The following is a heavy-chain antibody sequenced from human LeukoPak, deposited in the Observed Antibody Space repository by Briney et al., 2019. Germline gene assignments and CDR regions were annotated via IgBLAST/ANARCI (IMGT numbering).Heavy chain of an antibody. V-gene: IGHV1-58*02. CDR1: GFTFTSSV. CDR2: IVVGSGNT. J-gene: IGHJ4*02. Sequence: AASVTVSCKASGFTFTSSVMQWVRQARGQGLEWIGWIVVGSGNTNYAQKFQERVTITRDMSTSTAYMELSSLRSEDTAVFYCAASGYSYGYGMDYWGQGTLVTVSS. D-gene: IGHD5-18*01. CDR3: AASGYSYGYGMDY.